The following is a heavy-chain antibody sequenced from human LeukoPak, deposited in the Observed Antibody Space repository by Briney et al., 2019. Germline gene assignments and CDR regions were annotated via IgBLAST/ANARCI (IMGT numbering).Heavy chain of an antibody. V-gene: IGHV3-33*08. CDR1: GFTFSSYA. CDR2: IWYDGSQR. CDR3: ARDTGASANY. Sequence: GGSLRLSCAASGFTFSSYAMSWVRQAPGKGLEGVADIWYDGSQRYYADSVTGRFTISRDNSRNTLYLQMNSLRAEETAVYYCARDTGASANYWGQGTLVTVSS. J-gene: IGHJ4*02. D-gene: IGHD4/OR15-4a*01.